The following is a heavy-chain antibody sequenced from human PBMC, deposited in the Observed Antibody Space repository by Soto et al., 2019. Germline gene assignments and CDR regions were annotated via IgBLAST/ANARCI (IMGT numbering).Heavy chain of an antibody. CDR3: AWTYSSSWYWFDP. CDR1: GFSLSNAGLG. CDR2: IFSNHEK. J-gene: IGHJ5*02. V-gene: IGHV2-26*01. D-gene: IGHD6-13*01. Sequence: QVTVKESGPVLVKPTEPLTLTCTVSGFSLSNAGLGVSWIRQPPGKALEWLAHIFSNHEKSYTTSLKSRLTISMDTSKCQVVLTMTNMDPVHTATYYCAWTYSSSWYWFDPWGQGTLVTVSS.